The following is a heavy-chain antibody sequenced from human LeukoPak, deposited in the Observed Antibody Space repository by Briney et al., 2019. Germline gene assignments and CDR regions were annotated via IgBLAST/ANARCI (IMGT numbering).Heavy chain of an antibody. D-gene: IGHD5/OR15-5a*01. Sequence: SETLSLTCNVSGGSISSNTYFWGWIRRPPGKGLEWIGSIRYSGSTYYNPSLKSRVTISVDTSKNQFSLNLSSLTAADTAVYYCATSDTVSTYNWFDPWAREPWSPS. CDR3: ATSDTVSTYNWFDP. J-gene: IGHJ5*02. CDR2: IRYSGST. CDR1: GGSISSNTYF. V-gene: IGHV4-39*01.